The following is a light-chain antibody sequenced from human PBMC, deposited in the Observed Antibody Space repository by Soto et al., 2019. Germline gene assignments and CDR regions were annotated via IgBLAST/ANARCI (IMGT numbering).Light chain of an antibody. J-gene: IGLJ1*01. CDR2: EVS. Sequence: QSALTQPASVSGSPGQSITISCTGTSGDIGGYNYVSWYQQHPGKAPKLMIYEVSNRPSGVSNRFSGSKSGNTASLTISGLPAEDEADYYCSSYTSHSTPDVFGTGTKLTVL. CDR3: SSYTSHSTPDV. CDR1: SGDIGGYNY. V-gene: IGLV2-14*01.